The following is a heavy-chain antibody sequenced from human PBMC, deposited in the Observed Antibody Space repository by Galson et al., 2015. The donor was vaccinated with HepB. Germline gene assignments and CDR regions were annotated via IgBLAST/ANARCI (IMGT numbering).Heavy chain of an antibody. CDR2: INPNSGGT. CDR1: GYTFTGYY. J-gene: IGHJ6*02. Sequence: SVTVSCKASGYTFTGYYMHWVRQAPGQGLEWMGWINPNSGGTNYAQKFQGRVTMTRDTSISTAYMELSRLRSDDTAVYYCAKDRGSGWYNYYYGMDVWGQGTTVTVSS. CDR3: AKDRGSGWYNYYYGMDV. V-gene: IGHV1-2*02. D-gene: IGHD6-19*01.